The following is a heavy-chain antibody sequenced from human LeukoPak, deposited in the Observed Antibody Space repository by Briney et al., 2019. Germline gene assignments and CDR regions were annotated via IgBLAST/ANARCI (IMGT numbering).Heavy chain of an antibody. CDR3: AADYYDPLSAFDI. CDR2: LSGTGRNT. Sequence: PGGSLRLSCVVSGFDFSSYAMSWVRQAPGKGLEWVSSLSGTGRNTYYAESVKGRFTIFRDNSKNTLYLQMNSLRAEDTAVYYCAADYYDPLSAFDIWGQGTMVTVSS. J-gene: IGHJ3*02. V-gene: IGHV3-23*01. CDR1: GFDFSSYA. D-gene: IGHD3-22*01.